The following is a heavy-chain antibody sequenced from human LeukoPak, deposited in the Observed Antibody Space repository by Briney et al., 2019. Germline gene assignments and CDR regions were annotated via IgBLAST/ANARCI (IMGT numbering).Heavy chain of an antibody. CDR3: AKDRAGALRFDP. CDR1: GFTFSSYS. V-gene: IGHV3-21*01. J-gene: IGHJ5*02. D-gene: IGHD1-26*01. CDR2: ISSSSSYI. Sequence: GGSLRLSCAASGFTFSSYSMNWVRQAPGKGLEWVSSISSSSSYIYYADSVKGRFTISRDNAKNSLYLQMNSLRAEDTAVYYCAKDRAGALRFDPWGQGTLVTVSS.